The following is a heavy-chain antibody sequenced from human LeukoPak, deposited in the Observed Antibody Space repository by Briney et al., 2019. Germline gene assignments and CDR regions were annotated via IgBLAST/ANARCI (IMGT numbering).Heavy chain of an antibody. J-gene: IGHJ6*03. CDR3: ARNPRIGGYSYYYYMDV. Sequence: SETLSLTCTVSGGSISSSSYYWGWIRQPPGKGLEWIGSIYYSGSTYYNPSLKSRVTISVDTSKNQFSLKLSSVTAADTAVYYCARNPRIGGYSYYYYMDVWGKGTTVTISS. CDR2: IYYSGST. CDR1: GGSISSSSYY. V-gene: IGHV4-39*01. D-gene: IGHD5-18*01.